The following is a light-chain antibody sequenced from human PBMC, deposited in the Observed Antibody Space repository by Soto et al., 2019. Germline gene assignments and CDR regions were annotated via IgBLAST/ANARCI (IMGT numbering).Light chain of an antibody. CDR1: QSISDT. J-gene: IGKJ1*01. Sequence: EIVMTQSPATLSVSPGGRATLSCRASQSISDTLAWYQQKPGQAPRLLIYGASTRAPGFPARFSGSGSGTDFTLTISSPQSEDFAVYYCQQYGSSGTFGQGTKVDIK. V-gene: IGKV3-15*01. CDR2: GAS. CDR3: QQYGSSGT.